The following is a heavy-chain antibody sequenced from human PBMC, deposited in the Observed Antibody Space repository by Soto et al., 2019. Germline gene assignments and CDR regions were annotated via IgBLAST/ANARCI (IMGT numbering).Heavy chain of an antibody. CDR1: GFTFRSFT. D-gene: IGHD6-13*01. Sequence: PVGSLRLSCAASGFTFRSFTMSWVRQAPGKGLEWVSTISSNSAYIYYTDALRGRFTISRDNAKNSLHLQMNSLRAEDTAVYYCTRDASRDSSARGWFDPWGPGTLVTVSS. CDR3: TRDASRDSSARGWFDP. V-gene: IGHV3-21*01. CDR2: ISSNSAYI. J-gene: IGHJ5*02.